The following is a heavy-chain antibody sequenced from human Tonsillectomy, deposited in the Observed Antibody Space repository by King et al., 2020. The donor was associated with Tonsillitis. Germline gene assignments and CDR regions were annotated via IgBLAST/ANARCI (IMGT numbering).Heavy chain of an antibody. J-gene: IGHJ4*02. CDR3: AKAPPERAYYYGSGSLAHFDS. CDR2: ISGSGDRT. D-gene: IGHD3-10*01. V-gene: IGHV3-23*04. CDR1: GFTFSNYA. Sequence: VQLVESGGGLAQPGGSLRLSCAAPGFTFSNYAMTWVRQAPGKGLEWVSLISGSGDRTYYADSVQGRFTISRDNSKNTLYLQMNSLRAEDTAVYYCAKAPPERAYYYGSGSLAHFDSWGQGTLVTVSS.